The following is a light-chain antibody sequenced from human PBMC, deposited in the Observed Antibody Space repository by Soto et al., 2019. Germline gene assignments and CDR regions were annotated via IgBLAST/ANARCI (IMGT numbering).Light chain of an antibody. CDR2: DAS. CDR1: QSVNSGF. Sequence: EIVLTQSPATLSLSPGDGATLSCGASQSVNSGFLAWYQQKPGLAPRLLIYDASTRATGIPDRFSGSGSGTDFTLTINSLEPEDFAVYYCQQRSNWPITFGQGTRLEIK. V-gene: IGKV3D-20*02. J-gene: IGKJ5*01. CDR3: QQRSNWPIT.